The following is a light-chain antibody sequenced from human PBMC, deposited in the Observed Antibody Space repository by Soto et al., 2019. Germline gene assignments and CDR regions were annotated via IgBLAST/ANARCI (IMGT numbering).Light chain of an antibody. CDR3: QQYGSSPRT. CDR2: GAS. V-gene: IGKV3-20*01. J-gene: IGKJ2*01. CDR1: QSVSSSY. Sequence: EIVLTQSPGILSLSPGERATLSCRASQSVSSSYLAWYQQKPGQAPRLLIYGASRRATGIPDRFSGSGSGTDFTLTISRLEPVDFAVYYCQQYGSSPRTFGQGTKLEIK.